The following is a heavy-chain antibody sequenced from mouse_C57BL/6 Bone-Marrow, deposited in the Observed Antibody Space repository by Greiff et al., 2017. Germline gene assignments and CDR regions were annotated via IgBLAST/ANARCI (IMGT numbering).Heavy chain of an antibody. Sequence: QVQLQQPGAELVKPGASVKLSCKASGYTFTSYWMHWVKQRPGRGLEWIGRIDTNSGGTKYNEKFKSKATLTVDKPSSTAYMQLSSLTSEDSAVYYCATTAQATYGYYAMDYWGQGTSVTVSS. V-gene: IGHV1-72*01. CDR1: GYTFTSYW. CDR2: IDTNSGGT. J-gene: IGHJ4*01. D-gene: IGHD3-2*02. CDR3: ATTAQATYGYYAMDY.